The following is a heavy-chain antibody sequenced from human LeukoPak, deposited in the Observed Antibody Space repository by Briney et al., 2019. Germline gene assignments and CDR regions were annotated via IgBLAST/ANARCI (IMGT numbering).Heavy chain of an antibody. CDR3: VRDGGTDWYDP. CDR2: IAKDAREK. Sequence: PGGSLRLSCVASGFAISHFWMTWVRQAPGKGLEWVANIAKDAREKTYVDSVKGRFTISRDNAKNSIFLQMNSLRVEDMAIYYCVRDGGTDWYDPWGQGTLVSVSS. D-gene: IGHD3-16*01. CDR1: GFAISHFW. V-gene: IGHV3-7*01. J-gene: IGHJ5*02.